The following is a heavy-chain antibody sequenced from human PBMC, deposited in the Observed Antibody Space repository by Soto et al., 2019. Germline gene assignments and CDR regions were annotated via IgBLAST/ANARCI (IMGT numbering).Heavy chain of an antibody. CDR1: GFTFSSYW. CDR2: IKQDGSEK. V-gene: IGHV3-7*01. CDR3: ARDQARHYDYGDYLPPYFDY. Sequence: GGSLRLSYAASGFTFSSYWMSWVRQAPGKGLEWVANIKQDGSEKYYVDSVKGRFTISRDNAKNSLYLQMNSLRAEDTAVYYCARDQARHYDYGDYLPPYFDYGGREPWSPSPQ. D-gene: IGHD4-17*01. J-gene: IGHJ4*02.